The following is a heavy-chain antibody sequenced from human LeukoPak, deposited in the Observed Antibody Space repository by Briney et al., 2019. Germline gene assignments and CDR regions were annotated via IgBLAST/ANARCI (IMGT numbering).Heavy chain of an antibody. CDR3: ARGKGDSSLLLDY. V-gene: IGHV1-2*02. CDR2: INPNSGGT. J-gene: IGHJ4*02. Sequence: ASVKVSCKASGYTFTGYYMHWVRQAPGQGLEWMGWINPNSGGTNYAQKFQGRVTMTRDTSISTAYMELSRLRSDDTAVYYCARGKGDSSLLLDYWGQGTLVTVSS. D-gene: IGHD2-15*01. CDR1: GYTFTGYY.